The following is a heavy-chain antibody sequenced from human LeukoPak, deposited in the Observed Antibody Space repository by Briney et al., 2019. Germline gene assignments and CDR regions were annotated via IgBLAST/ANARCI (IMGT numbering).Heavy chain of an antibody. D-gene: IGHD3-22*01. Sequence: PSETLSLTCTVSDCSVSSSNYLWGWIPQPPGKGLERIGTIFYSGSTHYYPCLHGRPSISVDTSNNQLFLKLNSVTAAETAVYYCAVAGVRHYDSSGLYAFDFWRQGKMVTVSS. CDR2: IFYSGST. V-gene: IGHV4-39*01. J-gene: IGHJ3*01. CDR3: AVAGVRHYDSSGLYAFDF. CDR1: DCSVSSSNYL.